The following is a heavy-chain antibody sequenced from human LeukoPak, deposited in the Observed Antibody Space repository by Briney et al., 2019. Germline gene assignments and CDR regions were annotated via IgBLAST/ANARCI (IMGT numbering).Heavy chain of an antibody. V-gene: IGHV5-51*01. CDR2: IYPGDSDT. D-gene: IGHD6-19*01. J-gene: IGHJ4*02. Sequence: HGESLKISCKGSGYSFTSYWIGWVRQMPGKGLEWMAIIYPGDSDTRYSPSFQGQVTVSADKFISTAYLQWSSLKASDTAMYYCARRGGSALYGVLDYWGQGNLVIVSS. CDR3: ARRGGSALYGVLDY. CDR1: GYSFTSYW.